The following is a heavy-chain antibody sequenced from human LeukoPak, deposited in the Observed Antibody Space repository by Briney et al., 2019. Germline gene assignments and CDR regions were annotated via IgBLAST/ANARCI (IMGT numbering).Heavy chain of an antibody. D-gene: IGHD6-13*01. CDR3: ARVWSPPYTSSWPYYFDY. J-gene: IGHJ4*02. V-gene: IGHV3-21*01. CDR2: ISSSSSYI. CDR1: GFSFSSYS. Sequence: GGSLRLSCAASGFSFSSYSMNWVRQAPGKGLEWVSSISSSSSYIYYADSLKGRFTVSRDNAKNSLFLQMNSLRAEDTAVYYCARVWSPPYTSSWPYYFDYWGQGILVTVSS.